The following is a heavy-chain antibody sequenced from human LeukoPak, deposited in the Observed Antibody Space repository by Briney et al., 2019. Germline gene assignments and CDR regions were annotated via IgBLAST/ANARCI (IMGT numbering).Heavy chain of an antibody. CDR3: ASLVSSGFYGY. D-gene: IGHD3-22*01. V-gene: IGHV3-30*02. CDR1: AFTFSRYG. J-gene: IGHJ4*02. CDR2: IRYDGSKK. Sequence: GGSLRLSCAASAFTFSRYGMHWVRQAPGKGLEWVAFIRYDGSKKYYADSVKGRFTISRDNSKNTLYLQMNSLRAEDTAVYYCASLVSSGFYGYWGQGTLVTVSS.